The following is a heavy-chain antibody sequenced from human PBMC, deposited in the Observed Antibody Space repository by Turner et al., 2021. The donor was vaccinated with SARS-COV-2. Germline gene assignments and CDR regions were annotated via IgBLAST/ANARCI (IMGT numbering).Heavy chain of an antibody. Sequence: EVQLLESGGGLVQPGESLRLSCAASGFTFSTYAMSWVRQAPGKGLEWVSIMSGSGTTIYDADSVKGRFTISRDNSKNTVYLQMNSLRAEDTALYYCAKRGHCSSIACLLESWGQGTLVTVSS. CDR1: GFTFSTYA. CDR2: MSGSGTTI. CDR3: AKRGHCSSIACLLES. J-gene: IGHJ5*02. D-gene: IGHD2-2*01. V-gene: IGHV3-23*01.